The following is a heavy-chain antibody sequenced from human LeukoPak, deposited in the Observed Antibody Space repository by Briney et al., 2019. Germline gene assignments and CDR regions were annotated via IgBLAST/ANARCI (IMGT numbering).Heavy chain of an antibody. CDR1: GDSVSSNSAA. Sequence: SQTLSLTCAISGDSVSSNSAAWNWIRQSPSRGLEWLGRTYYRSKWYNDYAVSVKSRITINPDTSKNQFSLQLNSVTPEDTAVYYCAGDHGDYSTFYYYGMDVWGQGTTVTVSS. J-gene: IGHJ6*02. CDR3: AGDHGDYSTFYYYGMDV. D-gene: IGHD4-17*01. CDR2: TYYRSKWYN. V-gene: IGHV6-1*01.